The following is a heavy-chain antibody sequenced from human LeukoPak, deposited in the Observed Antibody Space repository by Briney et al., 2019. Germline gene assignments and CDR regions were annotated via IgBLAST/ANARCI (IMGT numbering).Heavy chain of an antibody. J-gene: IGHJ3*02. CDR1: GFTFSGYV. V-gene: IGHV3-23*01. CDR3: AKDRGRKITIFGVVIPGDAFDI. CDR2: ISGSGGST. D-gene: IGHD3-3*01. Sequence: PGGSLRLSCAASGFTFSGYVMTWVRQPPGKGLQWVADISGSGGSTYYADSVKGRFSISRDNSKNTLYLQLDSLRAEDTAVYYCAKDRGRKITIFGVVIPGDAFDIWGQGTMVTVSS.